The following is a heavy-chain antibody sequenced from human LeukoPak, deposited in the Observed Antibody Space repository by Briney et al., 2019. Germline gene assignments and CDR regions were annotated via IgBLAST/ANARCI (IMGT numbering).Heavy chain of an antibody. V-gene: IGHV3-23*01. CDR3: AKGAKGYCTNGVCYELDY. D-gene: IGHD2-8*01. CDR2: ISGSGGST. CDR1: GFTFSSYE. Sequence: GGSLRLSCAASGFTFSSYEMNWVRQAPGKGLEWVSAISGSGGSTYYADSVKGRFTISRDNSKNTLYLQMNSLRAEDTAVYYCAKGAKGYCTNGVCYELDYWGQGTLVTVSS. J-gene: IGHJ4*02.